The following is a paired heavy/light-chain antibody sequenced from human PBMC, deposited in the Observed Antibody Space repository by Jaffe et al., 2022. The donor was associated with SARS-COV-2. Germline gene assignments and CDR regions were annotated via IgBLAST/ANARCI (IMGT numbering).Light chain of an antibody. CDR1: SSSIGSNT. V-gene: IGLV1-44*01. CDR2: TDN. Sequence: QSVLTQPPSASGTPGQRVTISCSGSSSSIGSNTVNWYQQLPGTAPKLLIYTDNQRPSGVPDRFSGSKSGTSASLAISGLQSEDEADYYCATWDDSLRKVLFGGGTKVTVL. J-gene: IGLJ2*01. CDR3: ATWDDSLRKVL.
Heavy chain of an antibody. D-gene: IGHD1-26*01. CDR2: ISGYNANT. J-gene: IGHJ4*02. Sequence: QVQLVQSGAEVKKPGASVKVSCKASGYTFTNYGITWVRQAPGQGLEWMGWISGYNANTKYAQDFQGRVTMTIDTSTSTAYMELRSLRSDDTAVYFCARVGRWDLVGRPDDYWGPGTLVTVSS. CDR1: GYTFTNYG. V-gene: IGHV1-18*01. CDR3: ARVGRWDLVGRPDDY.